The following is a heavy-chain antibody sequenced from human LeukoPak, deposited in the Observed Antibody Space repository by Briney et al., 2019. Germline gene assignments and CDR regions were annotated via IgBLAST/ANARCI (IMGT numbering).Heavy chain of an antibody. CDR3: AREGRIAARPSSPLGYYYYYMDV. V-gene: IGHV1-3*03. CDR1: GYTFTSYA. CDR2: INAGNGNT. D-gene: IGHD6-6*01. Sequence: ASVKVSCKASGYTFTSYAMHWVRQAPGQRLEWMGWINAGNGNTKYSQEFQGRVTITRDTSASTAYMELSSLRSEDMAVYYCAREGRIAARPSSPLGYYYYYMDVWGKGTTVTVSS. J-gene: IGHJ6*03.